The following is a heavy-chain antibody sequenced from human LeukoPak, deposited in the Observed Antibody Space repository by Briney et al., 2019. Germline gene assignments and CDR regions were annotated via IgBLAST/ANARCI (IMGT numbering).Heavy chain of an antibody. D-gene: IGHD6-13*01. Sequence: QLGGSLRLSCAASGVSVSSNFMIWVRQAPGKGLEWVSLIYSGGETSYADSVKGRFSISRDNSKNTLYLQMNSLRVEDTAVYYCTRDPPAVAINTYAWGQGTLVTVSS. CDR3: TRDPPAVAINTYA. V-gene: IGHV3-66*01. J-gene: IGHJ5*02. CDR1: GVSVSSNF. CDR2: IYSGGET.